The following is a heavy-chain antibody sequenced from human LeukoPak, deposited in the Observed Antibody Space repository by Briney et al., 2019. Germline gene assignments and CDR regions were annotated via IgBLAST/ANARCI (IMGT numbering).Heavy chain of an antibody. CDR1: GGSISGYY. CDR2: IYYSGST. V-gene: IGHV4-59*01. CDR3: ARIRPPDYYYYYYMDV. J-gene: IGHJ6*03. Sequence: PSETLSLTCTVSGGSISGYYWSWIRQPPGKGLEWIGYIYYSGSTNYNPSLKSRVTISVDTSKNQFSLKLSSVTAADTAVYYCARIRPPDYYYYYYMDVWGKGTTVTVSS.